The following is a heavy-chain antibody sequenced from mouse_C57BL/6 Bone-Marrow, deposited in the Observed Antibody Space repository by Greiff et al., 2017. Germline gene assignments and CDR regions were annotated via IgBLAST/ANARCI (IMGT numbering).Heavy chain of an antibody. J-gene: IGHJ4*01. V-gene: IGHV5-17*01. D-gene: IGHD4-1*01. CDR3: ARRFAAYWDFYYAMDY. CDR1: GFTFSDYG. Sequence: EVQLQESGGGLVKPGGSLKLSCAASGFTFSDYGMHWVRQAPEKGLEWVAYISSGSSTIYYADTVKGRFTISRDNAKNTLFLQMTSLRSEDTAMYYCARRFAAYWDFYYAMDYWGQGTSVTVSS. CDR2: ISSGSSTI.